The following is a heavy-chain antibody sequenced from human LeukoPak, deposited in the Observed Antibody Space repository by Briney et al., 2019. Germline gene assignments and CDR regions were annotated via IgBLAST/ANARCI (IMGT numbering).Heavy chain of an antibody. D-gene: IGHD1-26*01. CDR2: IYYSGST. CDR1: GGSISSYY. Sequence: SSETLSLTCTVSGGSISSYYWSWIRQPPGKGLEWIGYIYYSGSTNYNPSLKSRVTISVDTSKNQFPLKLSSVTAADTAVYYCARDDGGSYLRYFDYWGQGTLVTVSS. CDR3: ARDDGGSYLRYFDY. V-gene: IGHV4-59*01. J-gene: IGHJ4*02.